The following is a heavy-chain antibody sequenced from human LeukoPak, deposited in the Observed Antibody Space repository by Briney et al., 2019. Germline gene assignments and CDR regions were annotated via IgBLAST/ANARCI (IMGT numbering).Heavy chain of an antibody. Sequence: PGGSLRLSCAASGFTFSSYSMNWVRQAPGKGLEWVSYISSSSSTIYYADSVKGRFTISRDNAKNSLYLRMNSLRDEDTAVYYRARDGYSSGPVAFDIWGQGTMVTVSS. CDR2: ISSSSSTI. V-gene: IGHV3-48*02. CDR1: GFTFSSYS. D-gene: IGHD6-19*01. CDR3: ARDGYSSGPVAFDI. J-gene: IGHJ3*02.